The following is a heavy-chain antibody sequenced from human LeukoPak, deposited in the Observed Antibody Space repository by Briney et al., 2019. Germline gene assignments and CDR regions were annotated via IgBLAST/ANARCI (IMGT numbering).Heavy chain of an antibody. V-gene: IGHV1-69*13. CDR2: IIPIFGTA. J-gene: IGHJ3*02. D-gene: IGHD3-3*01. Sequence: SVKVSCKASGGTFSSYAISWVRQAPGQGLEWMGGIIPIFGTANYAQKFQGRVTITADESTSTAYMELSSLRSEDTAVYYCARDGSGEWLLSDFDIWGQGTMVTVSS. CDR1: GGTFSSYA. CDR3: ARDGSGEWLLSDFDI.